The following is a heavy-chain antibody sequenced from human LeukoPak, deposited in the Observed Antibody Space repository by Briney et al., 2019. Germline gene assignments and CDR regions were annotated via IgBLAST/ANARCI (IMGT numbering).Heavy chain of an antibody. V-gene: IGHV3-23*01. Sequence: GGALRISCAAPGFTFRSYAMNLGRQAPGEGLEWVSEISNIATINYADSVKGRFTMSRDNSKNTLYLQMNSLRAEDTAVYYCAKSGGHPTENYYMDVWGKGTTVTVSS. CDR2: ISNIATI. CDR1: GFTFRSYA. J-gene: IGHJ6*03. CDR3: AKSGGHPTENYYMDV. D-gene: IGHD4-17*01.